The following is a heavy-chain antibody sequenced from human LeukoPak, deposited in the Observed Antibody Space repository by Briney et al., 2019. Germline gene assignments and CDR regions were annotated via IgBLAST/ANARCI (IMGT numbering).Heavy chain of an antibody. J-gene: IGHJ6*02. V-gene: IGHV4-31*03. CDR1: GGSITSGGYY. Sequence: KSSETLSLTCTVSGGSITSGGYYWSWTRQHPGKGLEWIGYIYYSGSTYYNPSLKSRVTISVDTSKNQFSLKLSSVTAADTAVYYCARDWSDYSPGWYYGMDVWGQGTTVTVSS. CDR2: IYYSGST. CDR3: ARDWSDYSPGWYYGMDV. D-gene: IGHD3-3*01.